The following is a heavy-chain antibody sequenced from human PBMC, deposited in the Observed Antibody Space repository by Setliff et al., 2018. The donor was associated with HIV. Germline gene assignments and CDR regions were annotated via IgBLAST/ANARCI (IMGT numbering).Heavy chain of an antibody. D-gene: IGHD2-15*01. CDR1: GGSINSSAYY. CDR2: MYYTGTT. CDR3: ARGVGIGGNWFDP. J-gene: IGHJ5*02. V-gene: IGHV4-61*05. Sequence: PSETLSLTCVASGGSINSSAYYWAWIRQAPGKGLQWIGQMYYTGTTDYTPSLSSRVTISQDKSRNQFSLKLTSVTATDPAIYYCARGVGIGGNWFDPWGQGIMVTVSS.